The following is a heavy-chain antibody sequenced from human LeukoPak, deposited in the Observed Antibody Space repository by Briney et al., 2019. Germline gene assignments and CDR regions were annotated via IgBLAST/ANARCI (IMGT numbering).Heavy chain of an antibody. CDR3: ARGASLSDFDY. CDR2: INHSGST. J-gene: IGHJ4*02. D-gene: IGHD2-2*01. CDR1: GGSFSGYY. Sequence: SETLSLTCAVYGGSFSGYYRSWIRQPPGKGLEWIGEINHSGSTNYNPSLKSRVTISVDTSKNQFSLKLSSVTAADTAVYYCARGASLSDFDYWGQGTLVTVSS. V-gene: IGHV4-34*01.